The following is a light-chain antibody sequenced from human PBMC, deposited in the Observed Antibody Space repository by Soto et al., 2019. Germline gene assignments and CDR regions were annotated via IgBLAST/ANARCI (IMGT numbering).Light chain of an antibody. CDR1: QDIAAY. CDR3: QQYNSYSRT. J-gene: IGKJ1*01. V-gene: IGKV1-16*01. Sequence: DIQVTQSPSSVSAPVGDRVTITCRASQDIAAYLAWYQHKPGRAPELLIHAASSLQSGVPSRFSGSGSGTEFTLTISSLQPDDFATYYCQQYNSYSRTFGQGTKVDIK. CDR2: AAS.